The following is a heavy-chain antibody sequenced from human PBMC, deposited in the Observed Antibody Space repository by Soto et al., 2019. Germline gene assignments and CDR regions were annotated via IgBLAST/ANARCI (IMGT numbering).Heavy chain of an antibody. V-gene: IGHV3-74*01. D-gene: IGHD2-2*03. Sequence: PVGSLRLSCAASAFTFSRYWMHWVRQAPGKGLVWVSRINSYGSSTDYADSVKGRFTISRDNAKNTLSLQMNSLRVEDTAVYYCARGWIGDLNDAFDIWGQGTMVTVSS. J-gene: IGHJ3*02. CDR2: INSYGSST. CDR1: AFTFSRYW. CDR3: ARGWIGDLNDAFDI.